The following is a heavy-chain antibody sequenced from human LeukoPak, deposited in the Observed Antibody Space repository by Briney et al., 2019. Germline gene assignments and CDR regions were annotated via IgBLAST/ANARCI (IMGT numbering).Heavy chain of an antibody. CDR1: GFMFDDYT. CDR2: INWDGGST. Sequence: GGSLRLSCAASGFMFDDYTMHWVRQAPGKGLEWVSLINWDGGSTYYAGSVKGRLTISRDNSNNSLYLQMNSLRTEDTALYYCAKGDVDSPMNFYHWGQGTLVTVSA. D-gene: IGHD5-18*01. V-gene: IGHV3-43*01. CDR3: AKGDVDSPMNFYH. J-gene: IGHJ4*02.